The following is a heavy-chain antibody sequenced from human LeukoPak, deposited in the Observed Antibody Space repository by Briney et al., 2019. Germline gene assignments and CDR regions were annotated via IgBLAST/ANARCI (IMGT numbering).Heavy chain of an antibody. J-gene: IGHJ4*02. D-gene: IGHD3-10*01. CDR2: INAGNGNT. CDR1: GYTFTSYA. V-gene: IGHV1-3*01. CDR3: TRGLLWFGVLSPPGY. Sequence: ASVKVSCKASGYTFTSYAMHWVRQAPGQRLEWMGWINAGNGNTKYSQKFQGRVTITRDTSASTVYMELSSLRSEDTAVYYCTRGLLWFGVLSPPGYWGQGTLVTVSS.